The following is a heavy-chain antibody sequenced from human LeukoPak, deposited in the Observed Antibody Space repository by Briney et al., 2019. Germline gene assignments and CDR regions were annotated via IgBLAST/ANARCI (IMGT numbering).Heavy chain of an antibody. Sequence: ASVKVSCKASGYTFTSYDINWVRQATGQGLEWMGWMNPNSGNTGYAQKFQGRVTMTRNTSISTAYMELSSLRSEDTAVYYCAGALDYYDSSGYYTIYNFDYWGQETLVTVSS. V-gene: IGHV1-8*01. CDR2: MNPNSGNT. CDR3: AGALDYYDSSGYYTIYNFDY. J-gene: IGHJ4*02. CDR1: GYTFTSYD. D-gene: IGHD3-22*01.